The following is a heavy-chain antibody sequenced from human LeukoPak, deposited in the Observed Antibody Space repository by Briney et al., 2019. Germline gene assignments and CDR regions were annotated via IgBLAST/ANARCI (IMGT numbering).Heavy chain of an antibody. CDR3: TLYDSSGCSDY. D-gene: IGHD3-22*01. V-gene: IGHV3-49*03. CDR2: IRSKAYGGTT. CDR1: GFTFGDYA. J-gene: IGHJ4*02. Sequence: GGSLRLSCTASGFTFGDYAMSWFRQAPGKGLEWVGFIRSKAYGGTTEYAASVKGRFTISRDDSKSIAYLQMNSLKTEDTAVYYCTLYDSSGCSDYWGQGTLVTVSS.